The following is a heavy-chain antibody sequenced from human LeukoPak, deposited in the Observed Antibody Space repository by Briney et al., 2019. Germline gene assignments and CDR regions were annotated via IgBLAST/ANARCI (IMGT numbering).Heavy chain of an antibody. CDR2: ISAYNGNT. CDR1: GYTFTSYG. D-gene: IGHD6-13*01. Sequence: ASVTVSCTASGYTFTSYGISWVRQAPGQGLEWMGWISAYNGNTNYAQKLQGRVTMITDTSTSSAYKELRSLSSDDTAVYCWASGDSSSYNFDYWGQGTLVTVSS. J-gene: IGHJ4*02. V-gene: IGHV1-18*01. CDR3: ASGDSSSYNFDY.